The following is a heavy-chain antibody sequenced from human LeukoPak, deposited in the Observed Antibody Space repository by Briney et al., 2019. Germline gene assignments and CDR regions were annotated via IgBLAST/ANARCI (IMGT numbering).Heavy chain of an antibody. CDR1: GFTFSSYA. D-gene: IGHD3-22*01. V-gene: IGHV3-23*01. CDR3: AKGSYYDSSGYHPLSFDY. CDR2: ISGSGGST. Sequence: PGGSLRLSCAASGFTFSSYAMNWVRQAPGTGLEWVSGISGSGGSTYYADSVKGRFTIFRDNSKSTLYLQMNSLRAEDTAVYYCAKGSYYDSSGYHPLSFDYWGQGTLVTVSS. J-gene: IGHJ4*02.